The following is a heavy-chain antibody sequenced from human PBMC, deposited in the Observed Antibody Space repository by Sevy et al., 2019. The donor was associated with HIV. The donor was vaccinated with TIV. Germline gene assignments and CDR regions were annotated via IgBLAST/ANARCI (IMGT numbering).Heavy chain of an antibody. J-gene: IGHJ4*02. Sequence: GGSLRLSCAASGFTFSVYWMNWVRQAPGKGLEWVANIKGDGSDKHYVDSVEGRFTISRDNSKNLLYLQTNSLRVEDTAVYYCAHETIGRFDSWGQGTLVTVSS. CDR3: AHETIGRFDS. CDR2: IKGDGSDK. D-gene: IGHD3-16*01. V-gene: IGHV3-7*01. CDR1: GFTFSVYW.